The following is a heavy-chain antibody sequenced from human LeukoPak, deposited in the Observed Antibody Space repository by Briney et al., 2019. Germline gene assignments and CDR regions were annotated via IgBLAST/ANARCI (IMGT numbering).Heavy chain of an antibody. V-gene: IGHV5-51*01. CDR3: ARQESSGWNFDY. CDR1: GYSFSSYW. D-gene: IGHD6-19*01. J-gene: IGHJ4*02. CDR2: IYPGDSDT. Sequence: GESLKISCKGSGYSFSSYWIGWVRQMPGKGLEWMGNIYPGDSDTRYSPSFQGQVTISADKSISTAYLQWNSLKASDSAMYYCARQESSGWNFDYWGQGTLVTVSS.